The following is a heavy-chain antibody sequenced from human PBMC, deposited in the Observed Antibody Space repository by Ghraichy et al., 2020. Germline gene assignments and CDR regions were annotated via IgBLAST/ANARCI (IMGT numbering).Heavy chain of an antibody. CDR2: LNIDGTTV. Sequence: GGSLRLSCAASGFSFTDYWMHWVRQTPGRGLEWVSHLNIDGTTVNYADSVKGRFTISRDNAKNTMYLQMISLTVEDTAVYYCVRSYKDGFWHFDYWGQGALVTVS. CDR3: VRSYKDGFWHFDY. J-gene: IGHJ4*02. CDR1: GFSFTDYW. D-gene: IGHD1-14*01. V-gene: IGHV3-74*01.